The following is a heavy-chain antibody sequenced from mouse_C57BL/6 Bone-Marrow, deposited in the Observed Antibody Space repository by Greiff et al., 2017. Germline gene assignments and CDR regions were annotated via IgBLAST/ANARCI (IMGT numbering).Heavy chain of an antibody. J-gene: IGHJ3*01. Sequence: QVQLQQPGAELVKPGASVKLSCKASGYTFTSYWMHWVKQRPGQGLEWIGMIHPNSGSTNYNEKFKSKATLTVDQSSRTAYMQLRSLTSEDSAVYYCASPYGSSFFAYWGQGTLVTVSA. V-gene: IGHV1-64*01. CDR3: ASPYGSSFFAY. D-gene: IGHD1-1*01. CDR1: GYTFTSYW. CDR2: IHPNSGST.